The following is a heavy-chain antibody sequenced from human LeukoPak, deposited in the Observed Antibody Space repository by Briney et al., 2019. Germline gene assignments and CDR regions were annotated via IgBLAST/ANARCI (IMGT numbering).Heavy chain of an antibody. D-gene: IGHD3/OR15-3a*01. V-gene: IGHV4-39*01. Sequence: SETLSLTCSVSGGSIISRSYYWGWVRQSPGKGLEWMGSVYYNGPTYYNPSLMSRITISRDTSRNQFSLRLTSVTAADTAVYYCARQTGSGLFILPGGQGTLVTVSS. CDR3: ARQTGSGLFILP. J-gene: IGHJ4*02. CDR2: VYYNGPT. CDR1: GGSIISRSYY.